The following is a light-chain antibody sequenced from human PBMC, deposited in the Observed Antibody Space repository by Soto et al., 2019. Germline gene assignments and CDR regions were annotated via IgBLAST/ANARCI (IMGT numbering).Light chain of an antibody. Sequence: QSALTQPASVSGSPGQSITISCTGTSSDVGGYNYVSWYPQHPGKAPKLMIYDVNNRPSGVSYRFSGSKSGNTASLTISGLQAEDEADYYCSSYTSSSTLVFGTGTKLTVL. V-gene: IGLV2-14*03. CDR1: SSDVGGYNY. CDR3: SSYTSSSTLV. CDR2: DVN. J-gene: IGLJ1*01.